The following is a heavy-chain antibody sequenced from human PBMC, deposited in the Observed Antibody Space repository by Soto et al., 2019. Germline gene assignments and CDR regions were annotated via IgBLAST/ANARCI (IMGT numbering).Heavy chain of an antibody. D-gene: IGHD3-16*01. Sequence: QVQLVQSGAEMRKPGSSLRVSCKASGGTFSDFAFSWVRQAPGQGLEWMGGIVPRFGSPNYAQKFGGRVTISADTYPSTVYVEVSSLRFDDTAVYFCARDRIQLRLGKYSFNGMDVWGQGTTITVSS. CDR3: ARDRIQLRLGKYSFNGMDV. V-gene: IGHV1-69*06. CDR1: GGTFSDFA. CDR2: IVPRFGSP. J-gene: IGHJ6*02.